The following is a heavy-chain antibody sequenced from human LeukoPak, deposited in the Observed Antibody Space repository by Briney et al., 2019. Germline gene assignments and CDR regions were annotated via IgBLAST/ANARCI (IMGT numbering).Heavy chain of an antibody. J-gene: IGHJ6*03. D-gene: IGHD6-13*01. Sequence: SETLSLTCAVYGGSFSGYYWSWIRQPPGKGLEWIGEINHSGSTSYNPSLKSRVTISVDTSKNQFSLKLSSVTAADTAVYYCARSHSSSRPDYYYYMDVWGKGTTVTISS. CDR1: GGSFSGYY. CDR2: INHSGST. CDR3: ARSHSSSRPDYYYYMDV. V-gene: IGHV4-34*01.